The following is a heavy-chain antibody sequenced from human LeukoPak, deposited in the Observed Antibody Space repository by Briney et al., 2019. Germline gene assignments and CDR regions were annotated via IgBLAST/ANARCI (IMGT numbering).Heavy chain of an antibody. V-gene: IGHV3-30-3*01. CDR2: ISYDGNNK. CDR3: ARDTPRGINSRYFDY. J-gene: IGHJ4*02. CDR1: GFTFNNDA. Sequence: GGSLRLSCVASGFTFNNDAMHWVRQAPGKGLEWVAVISYDGNNKYYADSVKGRFTISRDNSKNTVYLQMNSLRAEDTAVYYCARDTPRGINSRYFDYWGQGTLVTVSS. D-gene: IGHD4-23*01.